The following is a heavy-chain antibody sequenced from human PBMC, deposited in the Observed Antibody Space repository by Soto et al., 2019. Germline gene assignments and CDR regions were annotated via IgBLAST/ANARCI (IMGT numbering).Heavy chain of an antibody. CDR3: ARDLEGARTFDY. D-gene: IGHD1-26*01. V-gene: IGHV3-30-3*01. CDR1: GFTFSSYA. J-gene: IGHJ4*02. CDR2: ISYDGSNK. Sequence: VGSLRLSCAASGFTFSSYAMHWVRQAPGKGLEWVAVISYDGSNKYYADSVKGRFTISRDNSKNTLYLQMNSLRAEDTAVYYCARDLEGARTFDYWGQGTLVTVSS.